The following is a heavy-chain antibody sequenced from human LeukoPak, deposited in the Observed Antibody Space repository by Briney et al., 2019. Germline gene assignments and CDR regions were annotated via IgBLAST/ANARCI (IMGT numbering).Heavy chain of an antibody. J-gene: IGHJ3*02. V-gene: IGHV4-4*07. CDR3: ARHFTYYSDSSGYPRDAFDI. D-gene: IGHD3-22*01. CDR2: IYTSGST. CDR1: GGSISSYY. Sequence: SETLSLTCTVSGGSISSYYWSWIRQPAGKGLEWIGRIYTSGSTNYNPSLKSRVTISVDKSKNQFSLKLSSVTAADTALYYCARHFTYYSDSSGYPRDAFDIWGQGTMVIVS.